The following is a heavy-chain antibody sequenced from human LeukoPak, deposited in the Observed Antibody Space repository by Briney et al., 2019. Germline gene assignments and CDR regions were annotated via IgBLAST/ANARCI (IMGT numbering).Heavy chain of an antibody. CDR2: ISASGGST. CDR1: GFTFTNCA. V-gene: IGHV3-23*01. CDR3: AIDALSAVTTFDY. J-gene: IGHJ4*02. D-gene: IGHD4-17*01. Sequence: GGSLRLSCAASGFTFTNCAMSWVRQAPGQGLEWVSAISASGGSTYYADSVKGRFSISRDNSKNTVYLQMNSLRVEDTAVYYCAIDALSAVTTFDYWGQGTLVTVSS.